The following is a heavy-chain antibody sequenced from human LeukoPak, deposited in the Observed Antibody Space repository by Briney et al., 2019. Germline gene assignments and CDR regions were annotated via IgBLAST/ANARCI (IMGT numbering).Heavy chain of an antibody. J-gene: IGHJ4*02. Sequence: GGSLRLSCAASGFTFSNAWMSWVRQAPGKGLEWVGRIKSKTDGGTTDYAAPAKGRFTISRDDSKNTLYLQMNSLKTEDTAVYYCTTTAVYYYGSGSYGLFDYWGQGTLVTVSS. CDR1: GFTFSNAW. CDR2: IKSKTDGGTT. D-gene: IGHD3-10*01. V-gene: IGHV3-15*01. CDR3: TTTAVYYYGSGSYGLFDY.